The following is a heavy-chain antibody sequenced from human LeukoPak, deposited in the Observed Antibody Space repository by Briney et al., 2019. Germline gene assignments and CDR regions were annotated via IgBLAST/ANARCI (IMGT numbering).Heavy chain of an antibody. J-gene: IGHJ4*02. D-gene: IGHD3-10*01. CDR2: ISSSRSYI. CDR3: ARGSEPNSGITMVRGVIIGAYFDY. CDR1: GFTFSSYS. Sequence: GGSLTLSCAASGFTFSSYSMNWVRHAPGKGREWVSSISSSRSYIYYAHSVEGRFTISRDNAKNSLYLQMNSLRAEDTAVYYCARGSEPNSGITMVRGVIIGAYFDYWGQGTLVTVSS. V-gene: IGHV3-21*01.